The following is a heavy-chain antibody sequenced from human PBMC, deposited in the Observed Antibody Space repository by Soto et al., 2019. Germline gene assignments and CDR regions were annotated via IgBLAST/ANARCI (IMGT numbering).Heavy chain of an antibody. Sequence: QVQLVQSGAEVKKPGSSVKVSCKASGGTFSSYAISWVRQAPGQGLEWMGGIIPIFGTANYAQKFQGRVTITADESTITAYMELSSLRSEDTAVYYCAGGFNYYDSSGYPPRGFDPWGQGTLVTVSS. J-gene: IGHJ5*02. CDR2: IIPIFGTA. CDR1: GGTFSSYA. D-gene: IGHD3-22*01. CDR3: AGGFNYYDSSGYPPRGFDP. V-gene: IGHV1-69*01.